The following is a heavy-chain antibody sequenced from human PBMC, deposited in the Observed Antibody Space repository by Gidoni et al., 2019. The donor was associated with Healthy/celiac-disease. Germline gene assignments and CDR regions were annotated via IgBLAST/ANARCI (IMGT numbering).Heavy chain of an antibody. J-gene: IGHJ4*02. V-gene: IGHV3-23*01. D-gene: IGHD3-10*01. Sequence: EVQLLESVGCLVQPGGSLRLSCSSSVFTFSSYAMSWVRQAPGKGLEWVSAISGSGGSTYYADSVKGRFTISRDNSKNTLYMQMNSLRAEDTAVYYCAKALWFGELFPYDYWGQGTLVTVSS. CDR1: VFTFSSYA. CDR2: ISGSGGST. CDR3: AKALWFGELFPYDY.